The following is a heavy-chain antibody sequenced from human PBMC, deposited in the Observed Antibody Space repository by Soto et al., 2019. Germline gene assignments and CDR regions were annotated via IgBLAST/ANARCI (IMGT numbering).Heavy chain of an antibody. Sequence: GGSLRLSCAASGFTFSSYEMNWVRQAPGKGLEWVSYISSSGNTIYYADSVKGRFTISRDNAKNSLYLQMNSLRAEDTAVYYCARVGSGSSDFDYWGQGTLVTVSS. V-gene: IGHV3-48*03. CDR1: GFTFSSYE. CDR3: ARVGSGSSDFDY. J-gene: IGHJ4*02. D-gene: IGHD1-26*01. CDR2: ISSSGNTI.